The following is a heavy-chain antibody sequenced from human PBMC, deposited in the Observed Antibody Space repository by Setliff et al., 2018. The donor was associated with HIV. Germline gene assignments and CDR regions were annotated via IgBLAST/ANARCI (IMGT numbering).Heavy chain of an antibody. V-gene: IGHV4-30-4*08. Sequence: SETLSLTCAVSGYSISSGYYWNWLRQPPGKGPEWIGYIHNSGTTHYNPAFESRLIISLDMSNNRFSLNLASVTAADTAVYYCARSNLEPTSRLFDPWGPGTLVTVSS. CDR1: GYSISSGYY. D-gene: IGHD1-1*01. CDR3: ARSNLEPTSRLFDP. CDR2: IHNSGTT. J-gene: IGHJ5*02.